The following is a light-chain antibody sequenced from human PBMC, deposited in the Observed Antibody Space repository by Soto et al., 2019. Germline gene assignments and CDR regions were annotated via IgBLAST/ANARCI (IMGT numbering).Light chain of an antibody. Sequence: DIVMTQTPLYLPFTPGERASISCRSSQSLLHSNGYNYLDWYLQKPGQSPQLLIYLGSNRASGVPDRFSGSGSGTDFTLKISRVEAEDVGVYYCMQPLQSWTVGQGTKVDIK. CDR3: MQPLQSWT. CDR2: LGS. V-gene: IGKV2-28*01. J-gene: IGKJ1*01. CDR1: QSLLHSNGYNY.